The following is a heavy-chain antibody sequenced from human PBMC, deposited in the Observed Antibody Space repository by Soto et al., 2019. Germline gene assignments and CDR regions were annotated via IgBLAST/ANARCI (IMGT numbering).Heavy chain of an antibody. CDR3: ARDRADCSSTSCYHWFDP. CDR1: GGTFSSYA. D-gene: IGHD2-2*01. Sequence: SVKVSCKASGGTFSSYAISWVRQAPGQGLEWTGGIIPIFGTANYAQKFQGRVTITADKSTSTAYMELSSLRSEDTAVYYCARDRADCSSTSCYHWFDPWGQGTLVTVSS. J-gene: IGHJ5*02. CDR2: IIPIFGTA. V-gene: IGHV1-69*06.